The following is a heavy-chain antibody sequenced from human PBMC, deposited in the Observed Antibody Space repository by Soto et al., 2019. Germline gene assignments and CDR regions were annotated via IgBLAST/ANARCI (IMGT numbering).Heavy chain of an antibody. J-gene: IGHJ5*02. D-gene: IGHD2-15*01. CDR2: INHSGST. CDR1: GGSFSGYY. CDR3: ARGKKGLTRS. Sequence: PSETLSLTCAVYGGSFSGYYWSWIRQPPGKGLEWIGEINHSGSTNYNPSLKSRVTISVDTSKNQFSLKLSSVTAADTAVYYCARGKKGLTRSWGQGTLVTVSS. V-gene: IGHV4-34*01.